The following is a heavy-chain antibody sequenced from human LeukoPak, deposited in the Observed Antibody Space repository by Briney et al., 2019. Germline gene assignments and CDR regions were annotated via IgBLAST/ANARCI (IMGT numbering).Heavy chain of an antibody. D-gene: IGHD4-17*01. CDR3: ARDGMTTVTTHAFDI. CDR1: GYTFTSYG. J-gene: IGHJ3*02. Sequence: ASVKVSCKASGYTFTSYGISWVRQAPGQGLEWMGWISAYNGNTNYAQKLQGRVTMTTDTSTSTAYMELRSLRSDDTAVYYCARDGMTTVTTHAFDIWGQGTMVTVSS. CDR2: ISAYNGNT. V-gene: IGHV1-18*01.